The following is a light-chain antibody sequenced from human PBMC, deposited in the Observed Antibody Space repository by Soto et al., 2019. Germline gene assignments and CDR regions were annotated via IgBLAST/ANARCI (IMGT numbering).Light chain of an antibody. CDR2: GAS. Sequence: EIVLTQSPGTLSLSPGERATLSCRASQTVRTNYLAWFQHKPGQAPRLLIYGASSRATGIPGRFSGSGSGTDFTLTINRLEPEDFAVYFCQQYSDSPLTFGGGTKVEIK. CDR3: QQYSDSPLT. CDR1: QTVRTNY. V-gene: IGKV3-20*01. J-gene: IGKJ4*01.